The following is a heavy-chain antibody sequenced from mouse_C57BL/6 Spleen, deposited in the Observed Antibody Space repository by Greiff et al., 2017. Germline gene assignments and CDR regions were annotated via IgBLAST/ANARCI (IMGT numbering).Heavy chain of an antibody. J-gene: IGHJ2*01. Sequence: QVQLQQPGAELVKPGASVKMSCKASGYTFTSYWITWVKQRPGQGLEWIGDIYPGSGSTNYNEKFKSKATLTVDTSSSTAYMQLSSLTSDDSAVYYCATYYDYDRYYFDYWGQGTTLTVAS. D-gene: IGHD2-4*01. CDR1: GYTFTSYW. V-gene: IGHV1-55*01. CDR2: IYPGSGST. CDR3: ATYYDYDRYYFDY.